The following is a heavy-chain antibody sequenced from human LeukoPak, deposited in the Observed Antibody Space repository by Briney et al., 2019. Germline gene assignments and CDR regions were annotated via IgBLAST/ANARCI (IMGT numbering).Heavy chain of an antibody. D-gene: IGHD6-19*01. J-gene: IGHJ4*02. CDR1: GCSFSVNY. CDR2: FNPNSGDT. CDR3: SCRPNKQWLGPGY. V-gene: IGHV1-2*02. Sequence: GASVYVSCKAAGCSFSVNYNYWNRDAPGQGHELMGWFNPNSGDTNYDQKFQGRVTMTMATSISTGYMELSRLRSDDTAVDYCSCRPNKQWLGPGYWGQGTLVTVSS.